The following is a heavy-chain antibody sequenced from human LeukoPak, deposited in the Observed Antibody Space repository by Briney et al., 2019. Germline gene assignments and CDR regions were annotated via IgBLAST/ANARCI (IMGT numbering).Heavy chain of an antibody. V-gene: IGHV3-74*01. J-gene: IGHJ4*01. CDR3: ARYSSSSGGASYYLDY. D-gene: IGHD6-6*01. CDR2: ISGDGSVT. CDR1: GFTLRNYW. Sequence: GGSLRLSCTASGFTLRNYWMHGVRQVPGKRLVWVSRISGDGSVTNYADSVQGRFTISRDNAKNILYLQINNLRSEDTAVYYCARYSSSSGGASYYLDYWGHGTLITVSS.